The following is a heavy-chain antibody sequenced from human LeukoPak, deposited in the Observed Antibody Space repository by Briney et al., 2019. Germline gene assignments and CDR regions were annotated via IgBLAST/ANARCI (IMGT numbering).Heavy chain of an antibody. CDR3: ARAPNGSGSSVDY. CDR2: IKQDGSEK. V-gene: IGHV3-7*03. CDR1: GFTFSSYW. Sequence: PGGSLRLSCAACGFTFSSYWMSWVRQAPGKGLDWVANIKQDGSEKYYVDSVKGRFTISRDNAKNSLYLQMYSLRAEDTAVYYCARAPNGSGSSVDYWGQGTLVTVSS. J-gene: IGHJ4*02. D-gene: IGHD3-10*01.